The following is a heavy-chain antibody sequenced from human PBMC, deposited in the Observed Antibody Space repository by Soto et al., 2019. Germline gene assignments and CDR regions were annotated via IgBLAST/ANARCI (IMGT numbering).Heavy chain of an antibody. D-gene: IGHD5-18*01. CDR3: ARDRGGDTAMVWFISYYYYMDV. Sequence: PGGSLRLSCAASGFTFSSYSMNWVRQAPGRGLEGVSYISSSSSTIYYADSVKGRFTIPRDNAKNSLYLQMNSLRAEDTAVYYCARDRGGDTAMVWFISYYYYMDVWGKGTTVTVSS. CDR2: ISSSSSTI. J-gene: IGHJ6*03. V-gene: IGHV3-48*01. CDR1: GFTFSSYS.